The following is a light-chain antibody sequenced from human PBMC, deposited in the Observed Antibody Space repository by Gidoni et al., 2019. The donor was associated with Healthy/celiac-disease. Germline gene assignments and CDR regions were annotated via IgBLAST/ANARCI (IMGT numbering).Light chain of an antibody. V-gene: IGKV3-20*01. CDR1: QSVSSSY. Sequence: ESVLTKSPGTLSLSPGERATASCRANQSVSSSYLAWYQQKPGQAPRLLIYGASSRATGIPDRFSGSGSGTDFTLTISRLEPEDFAVYYCQQYGSSFCTFGQGTKVEIK. CDR2: GAS. J-gene: IGKJ1*01. CDR3: QQYGSSFCT.